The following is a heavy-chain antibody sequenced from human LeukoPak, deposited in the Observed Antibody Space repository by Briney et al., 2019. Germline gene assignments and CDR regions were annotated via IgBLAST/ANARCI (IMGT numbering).Heavy chain of an antibody. J-gene: IGHJ4*02. Sequence: SVKVSCKASGGTFSSYAISWVRQAPGQGLEWMGGIIPIFGTANYAQKFQGRVTITADKSTSTAYMELSSLRSEDTAVYYCARTRSSSSSWYGQFDYWGQGTLVTVSP. CDR1: GGTFSSYA. CDR3: ARTRSSSSSWYGQFDY. CDR2: IIPIFGTA. D-gene: IGHD6-13*01. V-gene: IGHV1-69*06.